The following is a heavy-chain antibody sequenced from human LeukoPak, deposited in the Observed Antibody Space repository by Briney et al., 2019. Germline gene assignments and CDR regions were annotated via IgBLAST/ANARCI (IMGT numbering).Heavy chain of an antibody. CDR3: ARGGYCSSTSCYGSRELWFDP. Sequence: SQTLSLTCTVSGGSISSGGYYWSWIREHPGKGLEWIGYIYYSGSTYYNPSLKSRVTISVDTSKNQLSLKLSSATAADTAVYYCARGGYCSSTSCYGSRELWFDPWGQGTLVTVSS. V-gene: IGHV4-31*03. CDR2: IYYSGST. D-gene: IGHD2-2*01. CDR1: GGSISSGGYY. J-gene: IGHJ5*02.